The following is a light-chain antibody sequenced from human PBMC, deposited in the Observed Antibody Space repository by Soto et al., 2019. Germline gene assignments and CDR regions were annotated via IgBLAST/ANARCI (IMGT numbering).Light chain of an antibody. CDR2: GAS. CDR1: QSVSSN. Sequence: EIVMTQSPATLSVSPGERATLSCRASQSVSSNLAWYQQKPGQAPRLLIYGASTRATGIPARFSGSGSRTEFTLTISSPQSEDFAVYYCQQYNNCPPWTFGQGTKVEIK. V-gene: IGKV3-15*01. CDR3: QQYNNCPPWT. J-gene: IGKJ1*01.